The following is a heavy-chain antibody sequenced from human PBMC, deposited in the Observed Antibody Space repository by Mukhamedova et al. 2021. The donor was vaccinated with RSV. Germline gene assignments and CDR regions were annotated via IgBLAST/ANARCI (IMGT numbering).Heavy chain of an antibody. D-gene: IGHD2-15*01. Sequence: GLEWVSGISGSGDYTYYADSVKGRFTISRDNSKNTLYLQMNNLRAEDTAVYYCAKEGGRVLVVGAMNWFDPWGQGTLVTVSS. V-gene: IGHV3-23*01. CDR3: AKEGGRVLVVGAMNWFDP. CDR2: ISGSGDYT. J-gene: IGHJ5*02.